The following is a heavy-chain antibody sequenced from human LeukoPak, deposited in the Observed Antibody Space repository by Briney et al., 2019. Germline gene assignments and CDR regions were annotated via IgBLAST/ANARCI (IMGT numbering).Heavy chain of an antibody. CDR1: GGSISSSSYY. Sequence: PSETLSLTCTVSGGSISSSSYYWGWIRQPPGKGLEWIGSIYYSGSTYYNPSLKSRVTISVDTSKNQFSLKLSSVTAADTAVYYCARREELGYCSGGSCYSFDYWGQGTLVTVSS. D-gene: IGHD2-15*01. J-gene: IGHJ4*02. CDR2: IYYSGST. CDR3: ARREELGYCSGGSCYSFDY. V-gene: IGHV4-39*01.